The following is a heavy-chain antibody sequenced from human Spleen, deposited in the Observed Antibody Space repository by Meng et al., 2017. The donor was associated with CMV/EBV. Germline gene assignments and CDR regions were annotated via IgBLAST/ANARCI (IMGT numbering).Heavy chain of an antibody. V-gene: IGHV3-30*04. CDR1: GFSVNSYA. D-gene: IGHD2-8*02. CDR3: ARMYCTGLACFLDY. J-gene: IGHJ4*01. Sequence: SGFSVNSYAVHWVRQTPGKGLKWMAVISSDGSQIYYGDSVKSRFTISRDISKNTVYMQMNSLRADDTAVYYCARMYCTGLACFLDYWGQGTLVTVSS. CDR2: ISSDGSQI.